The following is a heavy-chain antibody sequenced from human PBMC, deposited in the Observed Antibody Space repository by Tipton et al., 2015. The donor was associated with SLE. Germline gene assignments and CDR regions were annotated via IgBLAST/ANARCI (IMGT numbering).Heavy chain of an antibody. CDR3: AREKVDDILTGRKPGYYGMDV. V-gene: IGHV4-59*12. D-gene: IGHD3-9*01. CDR1: GGSISSYY. J-gene: IGHJ6*02. CDR2: IYYSGST. Sequence: TLSLTCTVSGGSISSYYWSWIRQPPVKGLEWIGYIYYSGSTNYNPSLKSRVTISVDTSKNQFSLKLSSVTAADTAVYYCAREKVDDILTGRKPGYYGMDVWGQGTTVTVSS.